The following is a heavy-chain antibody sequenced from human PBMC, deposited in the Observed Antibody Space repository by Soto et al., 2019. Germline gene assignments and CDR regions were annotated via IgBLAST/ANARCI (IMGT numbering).Heavy chain of an antibody. V-gene: IGHV1-8*01. CDR3: AREAGDIVARIDEDRDAFDI. D-gene: IGHD5-12*01. CDR2: MNPNSGNT. Sequence: QVQLVQSGAEVKKPGASVKVSCKASGYTFTSYDISWVRQATGQGLEWMGWMNPNSGNTGYAQKFQGRVTMTRNTSISTAYMELSSLRYEDTGVYYCAREAGDIVARIDEDRDAFDIWGQGTKVTVSS. CDR1: GYTFTSYD. J-gene: IGHJ3*02.